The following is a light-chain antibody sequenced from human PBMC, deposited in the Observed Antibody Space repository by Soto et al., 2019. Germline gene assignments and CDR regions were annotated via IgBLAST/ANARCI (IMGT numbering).Light chain of an antibody. V-gene: IGLV2-14*03. CDR1: SSDIGQYDY. Sequence: QSALTQPASVSGSPGQSITISCTGTSSDIGQYDYVSWYQQHPGKAPKLMIYHVTYRPSGVSNRYSGSKSGNSASLTISGLQADDEDDYYCCSLTTSHTYVFGSGTKLTVL. J-gene: IGLJ1*01. CDR3: CSLTTSHTYV. CDR2: HVT.